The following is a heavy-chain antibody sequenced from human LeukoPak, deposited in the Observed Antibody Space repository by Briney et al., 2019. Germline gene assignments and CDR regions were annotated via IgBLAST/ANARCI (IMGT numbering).Heavy chain of an antibody. D-gene: IGHD6-19*01. J-gene: IGHJ6*02. CDR3: ARDPIAVADPDYYYGMDV. CDR1: GFTFSSYA. Sequence: GRSLRLSCAASGFTFSSYAMHWVRQAPGKGLEWVAVISYDGSNKYYADSVKGRFTISRDNSKNTLYLQMNSLRAEDTAVYYCARDPIAVADPDYYYGMDVWGQGTTVTVSS. CDR2: ISYDGSNK. V-gene: IGHV3-30-3*01.